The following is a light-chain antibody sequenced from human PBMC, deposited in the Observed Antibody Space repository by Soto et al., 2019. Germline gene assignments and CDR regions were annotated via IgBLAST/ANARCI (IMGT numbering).Light chain of an antibody. V-gene: IGKV3-20*01. J-gene: IGKJ2*01. CDR2: GAS. CDR3: QQYGSSPPYT. CDR1: QSVSSSY. Sequence: EIVLTQSPGTLSLSPGERATLSCRASQSVSSSYLAWYQQKPGQAPRLLIYGASSMATGIPDRFSGSGSGTDFTITISRLEPEDFAVYYCQQYGSSPPYTFGQGTKLEIK.